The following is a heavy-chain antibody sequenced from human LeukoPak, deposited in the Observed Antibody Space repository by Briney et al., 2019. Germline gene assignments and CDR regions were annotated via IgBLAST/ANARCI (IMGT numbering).Heavy chain of an antibody. CDR1: GGTFSGYA. Sequence: SVKVSCKASGGTFSGYAISWVRQAPGQGLEWMGGIIPIFGTANYAQKFQGRVTITTDESTSTAYMELSSLRSEDTAVYYCARGGESTAMARFDYWGQGTLVTVPS. CDR3: ARGGESTAMARFDY. V-gene: IGHV1-69*05. CDR2: IIPIFGTA. D-gene: IGHD5-18*01. J-gene: IGHJ4*02.